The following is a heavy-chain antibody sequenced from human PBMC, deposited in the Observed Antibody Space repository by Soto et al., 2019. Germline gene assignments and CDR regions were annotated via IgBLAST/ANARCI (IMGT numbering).Heavy chain of an antibody. V-gene: IGHV3-23*01. Sequence: LRLSCAASGFTCSSYDMSWVRQAPGKGLEWVSTILVGGSTHYPDSVKGRFTISRDNSKNTVFLQMNSLTAGDTAVYYCAKATATGGGAFDICGQGTMVTVSS. J-gene: IGHJ3*02. CDR3: AKATATGGGAFDI. D-gene: IGHD2-8*02. CDR1: GFTCSSYD. CDR2: ILVGGST.